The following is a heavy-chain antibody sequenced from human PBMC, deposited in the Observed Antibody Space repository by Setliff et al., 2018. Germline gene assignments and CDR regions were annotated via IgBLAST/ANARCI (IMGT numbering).Heavy chain of an antibody. CDR1: GFTFSTYA. Sequence: GVLRLSCAASGFTFSTYAMSWVRQAPGKGLEWVSAISGGSGRTYYVATVKGRFTISRDDSKNTLYLQMNSLRAEDTGIYYCAKDRNFPNDVFDTLGQGTMVTVSS. J-gene: IGHJ3*02. V-gene: IGHV3-23*01. CDR2: ISGGSGRT. CDR3: AKDRNFPNDVFDT.